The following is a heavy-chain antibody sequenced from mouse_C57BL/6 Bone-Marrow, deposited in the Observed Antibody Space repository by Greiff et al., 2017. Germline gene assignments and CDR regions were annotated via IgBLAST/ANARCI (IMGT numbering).Heavy chain of an antibody. D-gene: IGHD2-4*01. CDR1: GFTFSSYA. J-gene: IGHJ3*01. CDR2: ISSGGDYI. V-gene: IGHV5S21*01. CDR3: SRDGRLRRFAY. Sequence: EVMLVESGEGLVKPGGSLKLSCAASGFTFSSYAMSWVRQTPEKRLEWVAYISSGGDYISYAAPVKGRFTSSRDNDRNTLDLQMSSLTSEDTAMNYCSRDGRLRRFAYWGQGTLVTVSA.